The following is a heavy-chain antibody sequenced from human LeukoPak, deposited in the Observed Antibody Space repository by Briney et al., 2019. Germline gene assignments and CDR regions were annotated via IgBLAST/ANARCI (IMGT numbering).Heavy chain of an antibody. CDR2: IKSKTDGGTT. J-gene: IGHJ6*02. V-gene: IGHV3-15*01. CDR1: GFTFSNYA. Sequence: GSLRLSCAASGFTFSNYAMTWVRPAPGKGLEWVGRIKSKTDGGTTDYAAPVKGRFTISRDDSKNTLYLQMNSLKTEDTAVYYCTTDGSGSYMGPYYYYYYGMDVWGQGTTVTVSS. CDR3: TTDGSGSYMGPYYYYYYGMDV. D-gene: IGHD3-10*01.